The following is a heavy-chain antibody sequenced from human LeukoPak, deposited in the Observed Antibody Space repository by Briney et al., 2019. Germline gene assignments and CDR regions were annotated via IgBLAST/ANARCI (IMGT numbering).Heavy chain of an antibody. D-gene: IGHD4-11*01. CDR3: AGLRGKITTIDY. V-gene: IGHV3-74*03. Sequence: PGGSLRLSCVASEFTFSSYWMHWVRQAPGEGLVWVSAINSDGSTTLYADSVKGRFTISRDNAKNTLYLQMNSLRAEDTAVYYCAGLRGKITTIDYWGQGTLVTVSS. CDR1: EFTFSSYW. J-gene: IGHJ4*02. CDR2: INSDGSTT.